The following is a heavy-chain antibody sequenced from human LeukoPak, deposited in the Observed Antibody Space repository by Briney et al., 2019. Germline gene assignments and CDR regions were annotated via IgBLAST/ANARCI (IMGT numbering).Heavy chain of an antibody. J-gene: IGHJ4*02. CDR1: GFTFSSYA. V-gene: IGHV3-23*01. CDR2: ISSSGDNT. D-gene: IGHD2-2*01. CDR3: AKGWPPQCSSSCLYDS. Sequence: GGSLRLSCAASGFTFSSYAMSWVRQAPRKGLEWVSTISSSGDNTHYAASVRGRFTISRDNSKNTLYLRLNSLRAEDTALYYCAKGWPPQCSSSCLYDSWGQGTLVTVSS.